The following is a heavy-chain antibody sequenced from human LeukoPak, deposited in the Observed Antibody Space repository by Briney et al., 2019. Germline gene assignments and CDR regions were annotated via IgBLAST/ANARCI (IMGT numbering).Heavy chain of an antibody. CDR3: ARVGRYFDWLLSGPLGFDY. CDR2: IYHSGST. Sequence: SETLSLTCTVSGGSISSGGYSWSWIRQPPGKGLEWIGYIYHSGSTYYNPSLKSRVTMSVDTSKNQFSLKLSSVTAADTAVYYCARVGRYFDWLLSGPLGFDYWGQGTLVTVSS. V-gene: IGHV4-30-2*05. D-gene: IGHD3-9*01. J-gene: IGHJ4*02. CDR1: GGSISSGGYS.